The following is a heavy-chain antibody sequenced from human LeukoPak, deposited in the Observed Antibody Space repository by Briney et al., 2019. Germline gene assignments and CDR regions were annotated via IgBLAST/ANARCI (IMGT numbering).Heavy chain of an antibody. CDR1: GFTFSSYE. CDR3: ARDAYYDSSGYYGLNTFDI. Sequence: GGSLRLSCAASGFTFSSYEMNWVRQAPGKGLEWVSYISSGGSTIYYADSVKGRFTISRDNAKNSLYLQMYSLRAEDTAVYYCARDAYYDSSGYYGLNTFDIWGQGAMVTVSS. V-gene: IGHV3-48*03. D-gene: IGHD3-22*01. CDR2: ISSGGSTI. J-gene: IGHJ3*02.